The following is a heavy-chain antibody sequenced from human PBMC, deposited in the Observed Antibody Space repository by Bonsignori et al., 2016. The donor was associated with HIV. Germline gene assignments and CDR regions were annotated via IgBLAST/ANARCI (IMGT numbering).Heavy chain of an antibody. V-gene: IGHV4-59*01. D-gene: IGHD1-26*01. CDR2: IYYSGRT. Sequence: RQAPGKGLEWIGEIYYSGRTDYNPSLRSRVTISVDTSKNQFSLKLTSVTAADTAVYYCARSGSHWFDPWGQGILVTVSS. J-gene: IGHJ5*02. CDR3: ARSGSHWFDP.